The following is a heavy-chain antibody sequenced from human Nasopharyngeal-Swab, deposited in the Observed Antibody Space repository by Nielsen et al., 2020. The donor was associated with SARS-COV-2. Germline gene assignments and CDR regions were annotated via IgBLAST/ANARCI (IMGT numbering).Heavy chain of an antibody. Sequence: WIRQPPGKGLEWVSAISGSGGSTYYADSVKGRFTISRDNSKNTLYLQMNSLRAEDTAVYYCAKVARDIVVVPAAMKAYYYYGMDVCGQGTTVTVSS. D-gene: IGHD2-2*01. CDR2: ISGSGGST. J-gene: IGHJ6*02. CDR3: AKVARDIVVVPAAMKAYYYYGMDV. V-gene: IGHV3-23*01.